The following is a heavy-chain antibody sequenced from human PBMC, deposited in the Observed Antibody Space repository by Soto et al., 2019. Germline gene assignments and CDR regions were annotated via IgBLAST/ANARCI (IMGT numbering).Heavy chain of an antibody. CDR1: GFNFNNYR. CDR2: IKEDGSER. Sequence: EVQLVESGGGLVQPGGSLRLSCAVSGFNFNNYRMSWVRQAPGKGLEWVATIKEDGSERYYVPSVRGRFTISRDNAKNSLSLQMNSLRADDTAVYYCASLKVSSAWVFWGQGTLVTVSS. D-gene: IGHD6-19*01. CDR3: ASLKVSSAWVF. J-gene: IGHJ4*02. V-gene: IGHV3-7*03.